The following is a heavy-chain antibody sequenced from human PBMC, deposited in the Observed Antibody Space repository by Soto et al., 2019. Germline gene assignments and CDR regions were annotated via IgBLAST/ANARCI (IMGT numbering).Heavy chain of an antibody. CDR2: ISSSSSYI. V-gene: IGHV3-21*01. CDR3: AIFPPYSSSWYYFDY. Sequence: GGSLRLSCAASGFTFSSYSMNWVRQAPGKGLEWVSSISSSSSYIYYADSVKGRFTISRDNAKNSLYLQMNSLRAEDTAVYYCAIFPPYSSSWYYFDYRGQRTPVTVSS. D-gene: IGHD6-13*01. CDR1: GFTFSSYS. J-gene: IGHJ4*02.